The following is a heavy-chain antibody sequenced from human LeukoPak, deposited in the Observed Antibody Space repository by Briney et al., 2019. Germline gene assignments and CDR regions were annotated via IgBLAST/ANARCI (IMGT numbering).Heavy chain of an antibody. D-gene: IGHD3-22*01. CDR3: KRFDSSGARGGAGFDY. J-gene: IGHJ4*02. CDR1: GFTFSNAW. Sequence: GGSLRLSCAASGFTFSNAWMSWVRQAPGKGLEWVGRIKSKTDGGTADYAAPVKGRFTISRDDSKNTLYLQMNSLKTEDTAVYYCKRFDSSGARGGAGFDYWGQGTLVTVSS. V-gene: IGHV3-15*01. CDR2: IKSKTDGGTA.